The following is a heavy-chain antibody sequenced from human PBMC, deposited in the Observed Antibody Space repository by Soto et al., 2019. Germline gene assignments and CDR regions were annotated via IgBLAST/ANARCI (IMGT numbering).Heavy chain of an antibody. CDR1: GYTFTSYG. D-gene: IGHD3-3*01. V-gene: IGHV1-18*01. CDR3: AEYDFWSSTYAFDI. CDR2: ISPINGIT. Sequence: ASVKVSCKASGYTFTSYGISWVRQAPGQGLEWMGRISPINGITNYAQKFQGRVTITADKSTSTAYMELSSLRSEDTAVYYCAEYDFWSSTYAFDIWGQGTMVTVSS. J-gene: IGHJ3*02.